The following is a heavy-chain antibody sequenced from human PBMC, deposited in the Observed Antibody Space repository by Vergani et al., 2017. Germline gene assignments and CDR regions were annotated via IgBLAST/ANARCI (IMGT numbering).Heavy chain of an antibody. CDR2: ISSSSSYI. CDR1: GFTFSSYS. D-gene: IGHD2-2*02. J-gene: IGHJ6*02. Sequence: EVQLVESGGGLVKPGGSLRLSCAASGFTFSSYSMNWVRQAPGKGLEWVSSISSSSSYIYYADSVKGRFTISRDNAKNSLYLQMNSLRAEDPAVYYCASIIVVVPAAIRPEMDVWGQGTTVTVSS. V-gene: IGHV3-21*01. CDR3: ASIIVVVPAAIRPEMDV.